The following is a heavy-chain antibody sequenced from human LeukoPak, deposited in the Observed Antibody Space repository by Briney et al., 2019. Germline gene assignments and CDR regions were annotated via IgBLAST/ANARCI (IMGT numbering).Heavy chain of an antibody. D-gene: IGHD3-22*01. V-gene: IGHV3-30*02. CDR1: GGTFSSYG. Sequence: SCKASGGTFSSYGMHWVRQAPGKGLEWVAFIRYDGSNKYYADSVKGRFTISRDNSKNTLYLQMNSLRAEDTAVYYCAKDSGYTYYYDSSGLVGYWGQGTLVTVSS. J-gene: IGHJ4*02. CDR3: AKDSGYTYYYDSSGLVGY. CDR2: IRYDGSNK.